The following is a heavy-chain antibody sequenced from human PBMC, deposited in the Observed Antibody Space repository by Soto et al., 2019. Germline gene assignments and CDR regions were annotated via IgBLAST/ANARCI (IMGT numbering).Heavy chain of an antibody. CDR1: GFTFSTYT. CDR2: FYGGGSTST. J-gene: IGHJ4*02. CDR3: TKDRHPDGIWSFDC. V-gene: IGHV3-23*01. D-gene: IGHD3-3*01. Sequence: QLLESGGNLVQPGGSLRLSCATAGFTFSTYTMSWVRQAPGKGPEWVAGFYGGGSTSTFYAASVKGRFTIPRDSSRNMAFLQMNSLRADDTAVYYCTKDRHPDGIWSFDCWGQGTRVTVSS.